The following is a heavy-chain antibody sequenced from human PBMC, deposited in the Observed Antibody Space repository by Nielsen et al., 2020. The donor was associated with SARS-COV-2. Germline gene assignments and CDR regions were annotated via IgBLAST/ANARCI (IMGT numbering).Heavy chain of an antibody. D-gene: IGHD3-16*01. CDR1: GFTFSTYD. CDR2: IDTGGNT. CDR3: ARSTYGNWFDP. V-gene: IGHV3-13*04. J-gene: IGHJ5*02. Sequence: GGSLRLSCGASGFTFSTYDMHWVRQATGKGLEWVSGIDTGGNTYYSVSVKGRFIISRENARNSLYLQMNSLRAEDTAVYYCARSTYGNWFDPWGQGTLVTVSS.